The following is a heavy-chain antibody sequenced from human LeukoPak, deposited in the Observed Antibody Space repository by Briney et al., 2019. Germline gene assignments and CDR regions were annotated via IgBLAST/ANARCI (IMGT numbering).Heavy chain of an antibody. CDR3: ARDRNYFEALHRSY. D-gene: IGHD3-10*01. CDR2: ISGSGGST. Sequence: GGSLRLSCAASGCTFSSYAMSWVRQAPGKGLEWVSAISGSGGSTYYADSVKGRFTISRDNSKNTLYLQMNSLRAEDTAVYYCARDRNYFEALHRSYWGQGTLVTVSS. V-gene: IGHV3-23*01. J-gene: IGHJ4*02. CDR1: GCTFSSYA.